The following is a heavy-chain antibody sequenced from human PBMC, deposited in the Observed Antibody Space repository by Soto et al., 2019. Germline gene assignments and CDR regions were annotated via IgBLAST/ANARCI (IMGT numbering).Heavy chain of an antibody. CDR2: ISWDGGST. D-gene: IGHD5-18*01. V-gene: IGHV3-43*01. CDR1: GFTFDDYT. CDR3: AKDSTAMVLNYGMDV. J-gene: IGHJ6*02. Sequence: EVQLVESGGVVVQPGGSLRLSCAASGFTFDDYTMHWVHQAPGKGLEWVSLISWDGGSTYYADSVKGRFTISRDNSKNSLYLQMNSLRTEDTALYYCAKDSTAMVLNYGMDVWGQGTTVTVSS.